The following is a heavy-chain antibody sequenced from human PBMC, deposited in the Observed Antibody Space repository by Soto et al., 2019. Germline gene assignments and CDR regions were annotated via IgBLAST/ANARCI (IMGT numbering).Heavy chain of an antibody. D-gene: IGHD3-22*01. Sequence: GPSVKVSCKASGGTFSSYVISWVRQAPGQGLGWMGGIIPIFGTANYAQKFQGRVTITADESTSTAYMELSSLRSEDTAVYYCSLGSSGYFLDFDYWGQGTLVTVSS. V-gene: IGHV1-69*13. CDR1: GGTFSSYV. CDR2: IIPIFGTA. J-gene: IGHJ4*02. CDR3: SLGSSGYFLDFDY.